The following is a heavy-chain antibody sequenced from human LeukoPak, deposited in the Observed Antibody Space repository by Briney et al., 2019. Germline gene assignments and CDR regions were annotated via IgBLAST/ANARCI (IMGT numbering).Heavy chain of an antibody. CDR3: AGELHDGELLSWWFDP. Sequence: PSETLSLTCTVSGGSVSSGSYYWSWIRQPPGKGLEWIGYIYYSGSTNYNPSLKSRVTISVDTSKNQFSLKLSSVTAADTAVYYCAGELHDGELLSWWFDPWGQGTLVTVSS. CDR1: GGSVSSGSYY. CDR2: IYYSGST. D-gene: IGHD1-26*01. J-gene: IGHJ5*02. V-gene: IGHV4-61*01.